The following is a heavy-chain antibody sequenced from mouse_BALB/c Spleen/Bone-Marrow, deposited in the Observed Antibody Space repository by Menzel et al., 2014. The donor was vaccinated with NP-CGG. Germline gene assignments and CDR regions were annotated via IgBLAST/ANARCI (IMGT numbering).Heavy chain of an antibody. CDR3: ARYWYFDV. V-gene: IGHV5-17*02. CDR2: ISSGSSTI. J-gene: IGHJ1*01. Sequence: DVQLVESGGGLVQPGGSRKLSCAASGFTFSSFGMHWVRQAPEKGLEWVAYISSGSSTIYYADTVKGRFTISRDNPKNTLFLQMTSLRSEDTAMYYCARYWYFDVWGAGTTVTVSS. CDR1: GFTFSSFG.